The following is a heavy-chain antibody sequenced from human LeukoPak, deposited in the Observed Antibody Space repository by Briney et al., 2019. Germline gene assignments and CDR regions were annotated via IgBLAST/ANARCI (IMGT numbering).Heavy chain of an antibody. D-gene: IGHD4-23*01. J-gene: IGHJ4*02. Sequence: SETLSLTCAVYGGSFSGYYWSWIRQPPGKGLEWIGEINHSGSTNYNPSLKSRVTISVDTSKNQFSLKLSSVTAADTAVYYCARGFLRWYPFDYWGQGTLVTVSS. CDR3: ARGFLRWYPFDY. CDR1: GGSFSGYY. CDR2: INHSGST. V-gene: IGHV4-34*01.